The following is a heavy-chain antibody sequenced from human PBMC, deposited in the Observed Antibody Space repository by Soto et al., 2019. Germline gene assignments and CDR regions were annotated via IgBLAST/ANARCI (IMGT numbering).Heavy chain of an antibody. D-gene: IGHD3-3*01. J-gene: IGHJ4*02. CDR3: ARVVTIFGVAPFIDY. Sequence: SETLSLTCTVSGGSISSGGYYWSWIRQHPGKGLEWIGYIYYSGSTYYNPSLKSRVTISVDTSKNQFSLKLSSVTAADTAVYYCARVVTIFGVAPFIDYWGQGTLVTVSS. CDR2: IYYSGST. CDR1: GGSISSGGYY. V-gene: IGHV4-31*03.